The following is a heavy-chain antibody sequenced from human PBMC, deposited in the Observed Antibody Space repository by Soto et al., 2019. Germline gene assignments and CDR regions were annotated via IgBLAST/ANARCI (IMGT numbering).Heavy chain of an antibody. CDR2: IYWDDDK. V-gene: IGHV2-5*02. D-gene: IGHD1-1*01. Sequence: SGPTLVNPTQTLTLTCTFSGFSLSTSGVGVGWIRQPPGKALEWLALIYWDDDKRYSPSLKSRLTITKDTSKNQVVLTMTNMDPVDTATYYCAHAKLEPPFYYYYYYMDVWGKGTTVTVSS. CDR1: GFSLSTSGVG. J-gene: IGHJ6*03. CDR3: AHAKLEPPFYYYYYYMDV.